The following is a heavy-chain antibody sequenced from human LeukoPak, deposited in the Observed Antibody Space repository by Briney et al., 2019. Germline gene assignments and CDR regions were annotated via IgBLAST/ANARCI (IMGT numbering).Heavy chain of an antibody. D-gene: IGHD6-19*01. V-gene: IGHV3-23*01. CDR3: AKDSVGVAGPDY. J-gene: IGHJ4*02. CDR1: GFTFSNYA. Sequence: GRSLRLSCAASGFTFSNYAMTWVRQAPGEGLEWVSAISGSGGNTYYADSVKGRFTISRDNSKNTLYLQMNSLRAEDTAVYYCAKDSVGVAGPDYWGQGTLVTVSS. CDR2: ISGSGGNT.